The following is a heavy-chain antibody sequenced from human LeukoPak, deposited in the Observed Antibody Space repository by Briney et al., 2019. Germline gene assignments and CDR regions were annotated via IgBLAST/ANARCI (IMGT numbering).Heavy chain of an antibody. Sequence: GGSLRLSCAASGFTFSNYAMHWVRQAPGKGLEWVAVISYDGSNKYYADSVKGRFTISRDNSKNTVYLQMNSLRAEDTAVYYCAKVGYSYGLDYWGQGTLVTVSS. D-gene: IGHD5-18*01. CDR3: AKVGYSYGLDY. J-gene: IGHJ4*02. V-gene: IGHV3-30*04. CDR2: ISYDGSNK. CDR1: GFTFSNYA.